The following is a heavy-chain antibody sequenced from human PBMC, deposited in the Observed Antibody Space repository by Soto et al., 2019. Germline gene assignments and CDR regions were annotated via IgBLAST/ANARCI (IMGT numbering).Heavy chain of an antibody. J-gene: IGHJ5*02. Sequence: TLSLXXXVSGGXIISADSYWFWIRXHPGKGLEWIGYIAYSGDTYYNPSLRSRVTISADTSENKFSLTLKSVTAADTAVYFCARDFERSAIGPWGQGTLVTVSS. V-gene: IGHV4-31*02. CDR1: GGXIISADSY. D-gene: IGHD3-9*01. CDR2: IAYSGDT. CDR3: ARDFERSAIGP.